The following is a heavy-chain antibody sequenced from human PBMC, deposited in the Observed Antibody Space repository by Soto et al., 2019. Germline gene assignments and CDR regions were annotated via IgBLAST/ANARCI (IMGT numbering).Heavy chain of an antibody. CDR3: ARDFPYGSGD. CDR1: RFTVSSNY. D-gene: IGHD3-10*01. Sequence: GGSLGLSCAASRFTVSSNYMTWVRQAPGKGLEWVSVIYSGGSTYYADSVKGRFTISRDNSKNTLYLQMNSLRAEDTAVYYCARDFPYGSGDWGQGTLVTVSS. V-gene: IGHV3-53*01. CDR2: IYSGGST. J-gene: IGHJ4*02.